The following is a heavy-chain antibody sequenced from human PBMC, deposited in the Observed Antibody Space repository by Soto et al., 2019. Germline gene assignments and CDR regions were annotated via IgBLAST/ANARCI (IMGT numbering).Heavy chain of an antibody. Sequence: HPGGSLRLSCAASGFTFSNYAMNWVRQAPGKGLEWVASIRGSAGTPYYADSVRGRFTISRDNSKNALPLQMNSLRVEDTAVYYCAKDRDYFDYWGQGALVTVSS. CDR3: AKDRDYFDY. CDR2: IRGSAGTP. J-gene: IGHJ4*02. CDR1: GFTFSNYA. V-gene: IGHV3-23*01.